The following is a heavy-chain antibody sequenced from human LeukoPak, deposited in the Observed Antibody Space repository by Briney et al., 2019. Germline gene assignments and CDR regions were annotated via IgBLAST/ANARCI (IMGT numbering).Heavy chain of an antibody. CDR1: GFTFSSYS. V-gene: IGHV3-21*01. CDR2: ISSSSSYI. J-gene: IGHJ4*02. D-gene: IGHD3-10*01. CDR3: AREMYYYGSGSYNPFDY. Sequence: GGSLRLSCAASGFTFSSYSMNWVRQAPGKGLEWVSSISSSSSYIYYADSVKGRFTISRDNAKNSLYLQMNSLRAEDTAVYYCAREMYYYGSGSYNPFDYWGQGTLVTVSS.